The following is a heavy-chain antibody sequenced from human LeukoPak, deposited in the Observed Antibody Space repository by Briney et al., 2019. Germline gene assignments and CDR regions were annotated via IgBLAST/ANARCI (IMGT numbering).Heavy chain of an antibody. V-gene: IGHV1-46*01. CDR1: GYTFTINH. CDR3: ARRELAGSTAYFDY. D-gene: IGHD1-26*01. CDR2: INPSGGST. Sequence: ASVKVSCKASGYTFTINHIHWVRQAPGQGLEWMGIINPSGGSTNYAQDFQGRVTMTRDTSTSTVYMELSSLRSEDTAVYYCARRELAGSTAYFDYWGQGTLVTVSS. J-gene: IGHJ4*02.